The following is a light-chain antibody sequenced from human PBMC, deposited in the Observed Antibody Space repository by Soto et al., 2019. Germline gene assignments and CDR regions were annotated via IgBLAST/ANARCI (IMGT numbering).Light chain of an antibody. J-gene: IGKJ1*01. V-gene: IGKV3-20*01. CDR2: GAS. Sequence: EIVLTQSPGTLSLSPGERATLSCRASQSLRSSSLAWYQQKPGQAPRLLIYGASSRVTGIPDRFSGSGSGTDFTLTISRLEPEDFAVYYCQQYGSSQTFGQGTKVEIK. CDR1: QSLRSSS. CDR3: QQYGSSQT.